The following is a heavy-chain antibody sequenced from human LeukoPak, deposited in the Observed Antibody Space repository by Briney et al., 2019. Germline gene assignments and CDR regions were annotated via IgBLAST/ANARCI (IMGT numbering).Heavy chain of an antibody. CDR3: AKDVDNGDYVVY. CDR1: GFTFDDYA. D-gene: IGHD4-17*01. Sequence: PGGSLRLSCAASGFTFDDYAMHWVRQAPGKGLEWVSLISWDGGSTYYADSVKGRFTISRDNSKNSLYLQMNSLRAEDTAVYYCAKDVDNGDYVVYWGQGTLVTVSS. J-gene: IGHJ4*02. CDR2: ISWDGGST. V-gene: IGHV3-43D*03.